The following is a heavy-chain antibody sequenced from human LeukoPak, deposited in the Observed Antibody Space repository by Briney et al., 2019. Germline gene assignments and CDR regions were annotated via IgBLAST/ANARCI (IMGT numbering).Heavy chain of an antibody. CDR3: ARQRGYSGYGGYYYYGMDV. CDR1: GGSISSSY. D-gene: IGHD5-12*01. CDR2: IYYSGST. V-gene: IGHV4-59*08. J-gene: IGHJ6*02. Sequence: PSETLSLTCTVSGGSISSSYWSWIRQPPGKGLEWIGYIYYSGSTNYNPSLKSRVTISVDTSKNQFSLKLSSVTAADTAVYYCARQRGYSGYGGYYYYGMDVWGQGTTVTASS.